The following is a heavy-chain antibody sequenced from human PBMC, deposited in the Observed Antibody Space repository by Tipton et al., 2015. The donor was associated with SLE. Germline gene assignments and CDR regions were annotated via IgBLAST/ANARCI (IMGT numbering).Heavy chain of an antibody. CDR1: GGSISSSSYY. V-gene: IGHV4-39*07. D-gene: IGHD6-19*01. Sequence: TLSLTCTVSGGSISSSSYYWGWIRQPPGKGLEWIGSIYYSGSTYYNPSLKSRVTISVDTSKNQFSLKLSSVTAADTAVYYCARGPEQWLVNPHYFDYWGQETLVTVSS. J-gene: IGHJ4*02. CDR2: IYYSGST. CDR3: ARGPEQWLVNPHYFDY.